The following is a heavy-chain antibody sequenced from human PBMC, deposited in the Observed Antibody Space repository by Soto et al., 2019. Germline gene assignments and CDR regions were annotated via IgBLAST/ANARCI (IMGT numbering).Heavy chain of an antibody. CDR2: INAGNGNT. Sequence: ASVKVSCKASGYTFTSYGISWVRQAPGQRLEWMGWINAGNGNTKYSQKFQGRVTITRDTSASTAYMELSSLRSEDTAVYYCARDVYNWNYVGWFDPWGQGTLVTVSS. V-gene: IGHV1-3*01. J-gene: IGHJ5*02. D-gene: IGHD1-7*01. CDR1: GYTFTSYG. CDR3: ARDVYNWNYVGWFDP.